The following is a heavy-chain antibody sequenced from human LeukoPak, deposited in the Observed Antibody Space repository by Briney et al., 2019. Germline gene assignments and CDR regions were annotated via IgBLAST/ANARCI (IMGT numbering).Heavy chain of an antibody. CDR1: GYGFTSYW. D-gene: IGHD3-9*01. CDR3: ARFPSFDILTGYHFDY. Sequence: GESLKISCKGSGYGFTSYWIGWVRQMPGKGLEWMGIIYPGDSDTRYSPSFQGQVTISADKSISTAYLQWSSLKASDTAMYYCARFPSFDILTGYHFDYWGQGTLVTVSS. CDR2: IYPGDSDT. J-gene: IGHJ4*02. V-gene: IGHV5-51*01.